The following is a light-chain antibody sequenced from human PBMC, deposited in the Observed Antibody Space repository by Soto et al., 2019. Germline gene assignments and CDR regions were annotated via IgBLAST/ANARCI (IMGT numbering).Light chain of an antibody. Sequence: DIQMTQSPSTVSASVGDRVTITCRASQNIISWLAWYQQQPGRAPKLLIYAASILQSGVPSRFSCSGSGTDFTLTINSLQPEDFATYYCQQAYGFPVTFGQGTRLEIK. CDR1: QNIISW. CDR2: AAS. CDR3: QQAYGFPVT. J-gene: IGKJ5*01. V-gene: IGKV1-12*01.